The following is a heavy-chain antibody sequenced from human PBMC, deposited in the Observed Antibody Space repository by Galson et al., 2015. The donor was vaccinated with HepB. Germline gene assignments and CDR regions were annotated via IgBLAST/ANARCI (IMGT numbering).Heavy chain of an antibody. CDR2: ISYDGSNK. J-gene: IGHJ5*02. Sequence: SLRLSCAASGFTFSRYGMHWVRQAPGKGLEWVAVISYDGSNKYYADSVKGRFTISRDNSKNTLYLQMNSLRAEDTAVYYCARDRGYCSGGSCGGNWFDPWGQGTLVTVSS. CDR3: ARDRGYCSGGSCGGNWFDP. CDR1: GFTFSRYG. D-gene: IGHD2-15*01. V-gene: IGHV3-30*03.